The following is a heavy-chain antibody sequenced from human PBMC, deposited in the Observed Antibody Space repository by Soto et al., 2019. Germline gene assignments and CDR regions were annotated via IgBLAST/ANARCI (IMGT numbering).Heavy chain of an antibody. J-gene: IGHJ5*02. V-gene: IGHV4-59*08. CDR2: IYYSGST. Sequence: PAETLSLTCTVSGDSISSYYWSWIRQPPGKGLEWIGYIYYSGSTNSNPPLKSRATISVDTSKNQFSLRLSSVTAADTAVYYCATHAVGKPFDPWGQGTLVTVSS. CDR1: GDSISSYY. D-gene: IGHD7-27*01. CDR3: ATHAVGKPFDP.